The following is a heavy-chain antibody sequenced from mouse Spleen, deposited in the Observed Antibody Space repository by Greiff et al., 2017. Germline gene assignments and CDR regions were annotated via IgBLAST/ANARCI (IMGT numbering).Heavy chain of an antibody. CDR3: ARHEGTATDFDV. D-gene: IGHD1-2*01. CDR2: ISSGGGNT. J-gene: IGHJ1*01. CDR1: GFTFSSYA. V-gene: IGHV5-9-3*01. Sequence: EVQLVESGGGLVKLGGSLKLSCAASGFTFSSYAMSWVRQTPEKRLEWVATISSGGGNTYYPDSVKGRFTISRDNAKNTLYLQMSSLKSEDTAMYYCARHEGTATDFDVWGAGTTVTVSS.